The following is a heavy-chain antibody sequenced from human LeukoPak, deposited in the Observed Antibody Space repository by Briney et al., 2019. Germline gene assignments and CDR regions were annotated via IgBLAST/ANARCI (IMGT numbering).Heavy chain of an antibody. CDR2: ISGSGGNT. D-gene: IGHD6-6*01. CDR1: GFTFSSYA. V-gene: IGHV3-23*01. Sequence: GGSLRLSCAASGFTFSSYAMSWVRQAPGKGLEWVAVISGSGGNTYYADSVKGRFTIPRDNPKNTLYLQMNSLRVDDTAVYSCAKGSHGYSSSSADYWGQGTLVTVSS. J-gene: IGHJ4*02. CDR3: AKGSHGYSSSSADY.